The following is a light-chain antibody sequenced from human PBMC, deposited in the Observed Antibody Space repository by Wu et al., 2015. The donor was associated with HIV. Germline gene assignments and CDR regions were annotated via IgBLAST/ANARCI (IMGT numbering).Light chain of an antibody. Sequence: GHGSHGSSIYGASSRAAGIPDQVPWHGSGTDFTLTISRLEPEDSAVYYCQQYGSSPYTFGQGTKLEIK. J-gene: IGKJ2*01. V-gene: IGKV3-20*01. CDR2: GAS. CDR3: QQYGSSPYT.